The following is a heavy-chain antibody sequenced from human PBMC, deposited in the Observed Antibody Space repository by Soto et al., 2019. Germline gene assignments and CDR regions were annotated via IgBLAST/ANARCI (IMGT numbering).Heavy chain of an antibody. J-gene: IGHJ6*02. CDR1: GYTFTGYY. CDR3: ARAVEYSSSSGGYGMDV. D-gene: IGHD6-13*01. V-gene: IGHV1-2*04. CDR2: INPNSGGT. Sequence: QVQLVQSGAEVKKPGASVKVSCKASGYTFTGYYMHWVRQAPGQGLEWMGWINPNSGGTNYAQKFQGWVTMTRDTSISTDYMELSRLRSDDTAVYYCARAVEYSSSSGGYGMDVWGQGTTVTVSS.